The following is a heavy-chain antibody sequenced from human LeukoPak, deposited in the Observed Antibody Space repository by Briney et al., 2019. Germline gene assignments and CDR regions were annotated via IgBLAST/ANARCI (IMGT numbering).Heavy chain of an antibody. CDR3: ARASPIYGDYGD. CDR1: GGSISNYY. Sequence: SETLSLTCSVSGGSISNYYWNWLRQPAGKGLEWIGYIYYSGSTNYNPSLKSRVTISVDTSKNQFSLKLSSVTAADTAVYYCARASPIYGDYGDWGQGTLVTVSS. CDR2: IYYSGST. J-gene: IGHJ4*02. D-gene: IGHD4-17*01. V-gene: IGHV4-59*01.